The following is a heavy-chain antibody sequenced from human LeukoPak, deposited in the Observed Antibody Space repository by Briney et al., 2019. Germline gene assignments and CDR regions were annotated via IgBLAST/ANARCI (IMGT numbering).Heavy chain of an antibody. CDR1: GGSFSGYY. V-gene: IGHV4-34*01. Sequence: SETLSLTCAVYGGSFSGYYWSWIRQPPGKGLEWIGEINHSGSTNYNPSLKSRVTISVDTSKNQFSLKLSSVTAADTAVYYCARGSLELRSYFDYWGQGTLVTVSS. CDR3: ARGSLELRSYFDY. D-gene: IGHD1-7*01. CDR2: INHSGST. J-gene: IGHJ4*02.